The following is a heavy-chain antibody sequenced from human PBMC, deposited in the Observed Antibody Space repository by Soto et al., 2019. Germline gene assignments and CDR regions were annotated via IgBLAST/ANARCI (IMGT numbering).Heavy chain of an antibody. CDR1: GGSISGSYYY. J-gene: IGHJ4*02. V-gene: IGHV4-39*01. CDR2: IYYSVSP. D-gene: IGHD2-21*02. CDR3: ARHTYCGGDCYLGPISAQYFDY. Sequence: SETLSLTCTVSGGSISGSYYYWGWIRQSPGKGLEWIASIYYSVSPYYNPSLKSRVTISVDTSKNQFSLKLTSVTAADTAVYYCARHTYCGGDCYLGPISAQYFDYWGQGTLVTVFS.